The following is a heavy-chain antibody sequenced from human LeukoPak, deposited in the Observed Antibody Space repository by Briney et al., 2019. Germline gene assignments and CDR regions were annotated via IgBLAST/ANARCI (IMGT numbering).Heavy chain of an antibody. J-gene: IGHJ4*02. V-gene: IGHV1-18*01. D-gene: IGHD3-22*01. CDR3: ARETYYYDSSGQYDY. Sequence: ASVKVSCKASGYTFTSYGISWVRQGPGQGLEWMGWISAYNGNTNYAQKLQGRVTMTTDTSTSTAYMELRSLRSDDTAVYYCARETYYYDSSGQYDYWGQGTLVTVSS. CDR2: ISAYNGNT. CDR1: GYTFTSYG.